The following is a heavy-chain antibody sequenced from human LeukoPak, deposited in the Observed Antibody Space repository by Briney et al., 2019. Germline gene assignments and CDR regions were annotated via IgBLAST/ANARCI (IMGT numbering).Heavy chain of an antibody. CDR2: IKRDGTT. CDR3: VRSPDGTSYGDN. D-gene: IGHD6-13*01. CDR1: GFTVGTYY. Sequence: GGSLRLSCAASGFTVGTYYMHWVRQAPGKGLLWVSRIKRDGTTSYADSVMGRFTISRDDAKNTLSLHMNGLRAADTGVYYCVRSPDGTSYGDNWGQGALVTVSS. V-gene: IGHV3-74*01. J-gene: IGHJ4*02.